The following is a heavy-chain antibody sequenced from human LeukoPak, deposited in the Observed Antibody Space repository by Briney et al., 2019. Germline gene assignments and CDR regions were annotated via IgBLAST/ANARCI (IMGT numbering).Heavy chain of an antibody. CDR2: IRSKANSYAT. V-gene: IGHV3-73*01. Sequence: GGSLRLSCAASGFTFSGSAMHWVRQASGKGLEWVGRIRSKANSYATAYAASVKGRFTISRDDSKNTACLQMNSLKTEDTAVYYCTRLIAAAKKFDYWGQGTLVTVSS. CDR3: TRLIAAAKKFDY. D-gene: IGHD6-13*01. J-gene: IGHJ4*02. CDR1: GFTFSGSA.